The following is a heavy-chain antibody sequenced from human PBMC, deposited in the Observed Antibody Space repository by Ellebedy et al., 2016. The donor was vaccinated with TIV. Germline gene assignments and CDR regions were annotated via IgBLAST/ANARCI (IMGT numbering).Heavy chain of an antibody. CDR1: AFTFSVYA. J-gene: IGHJ4*02. CDR3: ARRGRGTVGFDN. CDR2: IGGLDTGT. V-gene: IGHV3-23*03. D-gene: IGHD1-7*01. Sequence: GGSLRLXXAASAFTFSVYAMTWVRQAPGKGLEWISLIGGLDTGTYYADSVKGRFTISRDNSNDTLYLQMNSLRAEDMAIYYCARRGRGTVGFDNWGQGTLVTVSS.